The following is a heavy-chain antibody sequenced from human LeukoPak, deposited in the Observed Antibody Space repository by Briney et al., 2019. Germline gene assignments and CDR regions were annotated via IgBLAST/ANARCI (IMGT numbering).Heavy chain of an antibody. Sequence: GGSLRLSCAASGFTFSSYGIHWVRQAPGKGLEWVAVISYDGSNKYYPDSVKGRFTISRDNSKNTLYLQMNSLRAEDTAVYYCAKSGSQRRTYYYYMDVWGKGTTVTVSS. V-gene: IGHV3-30*18. CDR3: AKSGSQRRTYYYYMDV. D-gene: IGHD3-10*01. CDR1: GFTFSSYG. CDR2: ISYDGSNK. J-gene: IGHJ6*03.